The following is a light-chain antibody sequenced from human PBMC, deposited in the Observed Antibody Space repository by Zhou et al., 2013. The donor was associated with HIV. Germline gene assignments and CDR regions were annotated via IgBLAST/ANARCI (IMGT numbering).Light chain of an antibody. CDR2: AAS. J-gene: IGKJ1*01. Sequence: DIQMTQSPSSLSASVGDRVTITCRASQSISSYLNWYQQKPGKAPKFLIYAASRLQSGVPSRFSGSGSGTDFTLTINSLQPEDFATYYCQHSYDTPWTFGQGTKVEIK. V-gene: IGKV1-39*01. CDR1: QSISSY. CDR3: QHSYDTPWT.